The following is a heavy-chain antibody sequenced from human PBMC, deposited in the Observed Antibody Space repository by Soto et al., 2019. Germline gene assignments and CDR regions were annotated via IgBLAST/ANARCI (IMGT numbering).Heavy chain of an antibody. CDR2: IYYSGST. CDR1: GGSISSYY. CDR3: ASLGDSSGYSPFDY. Sequence: PSETLSLTCTVSGGSISSYYWSWIRQPPGKGLEWIGYIYYSGSTNYNPSLKSRVTISVDTSKNQFSLKLSSVTAADTAVYYCASLGDSSGYSPFDYWGQGTLVTVS. D-gene: IGHD3-22*01. V-gene: IGHV4-59*01. J-gene: IGHJ4*02.